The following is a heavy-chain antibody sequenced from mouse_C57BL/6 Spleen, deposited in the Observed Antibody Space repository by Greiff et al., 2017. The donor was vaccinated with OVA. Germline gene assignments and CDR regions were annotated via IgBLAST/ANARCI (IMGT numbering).Heavy chain of an antibody. Sequence: EVQLQQSGPELVKPGASVKISCKASGYTFTDYYMNWVKQSHGKSLEWIGDINPNHGGTSYNQKFKGKATLTVEKSSSTAYMELRSLTSEDSAVYYCAREGSNYCFAYWGQGTLVTVSA. V-gene: IGHV1-26*01. CDR1: GYTFTDYY. CDR2: INPNHGGT. D-gene: IGHD2-5*01. J-gene: IGHJ3*01. CDR3: AREGSNYCFAY.